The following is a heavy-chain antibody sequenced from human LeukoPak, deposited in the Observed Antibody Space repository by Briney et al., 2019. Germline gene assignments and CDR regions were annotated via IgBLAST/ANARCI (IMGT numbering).Heavy chain of an antibody. Sequence: SETLSLTCTVPGGSISSSSYYWGWIRQPPGKGLEWIGSIYYSGRTYYNPSLKSRVTISVDTYKNHFSLKLSSVTAADTAVYYCARSVEYYDRSGYYDYWGQGTLVTGSS. J-gene: IGHJ4*02. CDR2: IYYSGRT. CDR1: GGSISSSSYY. D-gene: IGHD3-22*01. CDR3: ARSVEYYDRSGYYDY. V-gene: IGHV4-39*02.